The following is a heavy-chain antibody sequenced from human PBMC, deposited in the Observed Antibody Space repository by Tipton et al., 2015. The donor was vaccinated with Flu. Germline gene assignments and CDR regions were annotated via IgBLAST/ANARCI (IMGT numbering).Heavy chain of an antibody. D-gene: IGHD6-13*01. V-gene: IGHV3-13*01. J-gene: IGHJ6*02. Sequence: SLRLSCAASGFTFSSYDMHWVRQATGEGLQWVSGIDPAGDTYYLDSVKGRSTISRDNAKNSLYLQMNSLRAGDTAVYFCARGPLPDSNWYNGMDVWRQGTTVTVSS. CDR1: GFTFSSYD. CDR3: ARGPLPDSNWYNGMDV. CDR2: IDPAGDT.